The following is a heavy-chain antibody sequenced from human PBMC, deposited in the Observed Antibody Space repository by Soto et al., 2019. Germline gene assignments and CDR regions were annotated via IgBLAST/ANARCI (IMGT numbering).Heavy chain of an antibody. V-gene: IGHV1-8*01. D-gene: IGHD4-17*01. Sequence: QVQLVQSGAEVKKPGASVKVSCKASGYTFTSYDINWVRQATGQGLEWMGWMNPNSGNTGYAQKFQGRVTMNRNTTISTAYMELRSLRDEDTAVYYCAMALYGDNVDYWGQEALVTVSS. CDR3: AMALYGDNVDY. CDR2: MNPNSGNT. CDR1: GYTFTSYD. J-gene: IGHJ4*02.